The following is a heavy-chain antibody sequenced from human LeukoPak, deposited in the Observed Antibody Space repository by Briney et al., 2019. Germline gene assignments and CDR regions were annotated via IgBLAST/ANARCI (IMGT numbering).Heavy chain of an antibody. CDR2: IWYDGSNK. CDR1: GFTFSSYG. J-gene: IGHJ4*02. Sequence: GGSLRLSCAASGFTFSSYGMHWVRQAPGQGLEWVAVIWYDGSNKYYADSVKGRFTISRDNSKNTLYLQMNSLRAEDTAVYYCAREDDYVWGSYRCIDYWGQGTLVTVSS. D-gene: IGHD3-16*02. CDR3: AREDDYVWGSYRCIDY. V-gene: IGHV3-33*01.